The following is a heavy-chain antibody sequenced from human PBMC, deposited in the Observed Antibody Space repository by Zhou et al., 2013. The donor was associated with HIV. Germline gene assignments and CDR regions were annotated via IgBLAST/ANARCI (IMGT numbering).Heavy chain of an antibody. J-gene: IGHJ6*02. V-gene: IGHV1-69*12. CDR3: ARVRYYYDSSGYYYGMDV. D-gene: IGHD3-22*01. CDR2: IIPIFGTS. Sequence: QVQLVQSGAEVKKPGSSVKLSCKASGGTFDTFAVAWVRRAPGQGLEWMGGIIPIFGTSNYAQKFQGRVTITADESTSTAYMELSSLRSEDTAVYYCARVRYYYDSSGYYYGMDVWGQGTTVTVSS. CDR1: GGTFDTFA.